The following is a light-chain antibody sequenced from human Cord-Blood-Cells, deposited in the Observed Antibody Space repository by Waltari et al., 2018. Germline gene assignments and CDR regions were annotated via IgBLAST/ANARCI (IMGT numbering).Light chain of an antibody. J-gene: IGKJ4*01. Sequence: DIKMTQSTSSLSASVGARVTITCRASQSISSYLNRYQQKPGKAPNLLIYAASSLQSGVPSRCSGSGSGTDFTLTISSLQPEDFATYYCQQSYSTPLTFGGGTKVEIK. CDR3: QQSYSTPLT. V-gene: IGKV1-39*01. CDR2: AAS. CDR1: QSISSY.